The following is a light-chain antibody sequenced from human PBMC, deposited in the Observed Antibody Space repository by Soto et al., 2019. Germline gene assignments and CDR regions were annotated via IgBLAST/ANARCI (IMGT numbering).Light chain of an antibody. CDR2: DAS. CDR1: QRISRY. V-gene: IGKV1-5*01. CDR3: QYYRGLSS. Sequence: DIQMTQSPSTLSASVGDRVTITCRASQRISRYLAWYQQKPGEAPKLLIYDASSLQSGVPSRFSGSGSGTEFSLSITGLQPDDCATYYCQYYRGLSSFGPGTKVDIK. J-gene: IGKJ3*01.